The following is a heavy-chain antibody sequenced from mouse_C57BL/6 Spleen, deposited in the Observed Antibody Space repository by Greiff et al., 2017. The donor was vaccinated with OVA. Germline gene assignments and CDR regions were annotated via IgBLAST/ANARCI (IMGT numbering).Heavy chain of an antibody. D-gene: IGHD3-3*01. CDR1: GYTFTSYW. CDR3: ARLGGTVDY. V-gene: IGHV1-50*01. J-gene: IGHJ2*01. CDR2: IDPSDSYT. Sequence: QVQLQQPGAELVKPGASVKLSCKASGYTFTSYWMQWAKQRPGQGLEWIGEIDPSDSYTNYNQKFKGKATLTVDTSSSTAYMQLSSLTSEDSAVYYCARLGGTVDYWGQGTTLTVSS.